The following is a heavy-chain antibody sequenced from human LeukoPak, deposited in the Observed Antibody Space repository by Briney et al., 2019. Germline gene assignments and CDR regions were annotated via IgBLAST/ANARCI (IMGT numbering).Heavy chain of an antibody. CDR3: AREMATIDY. CDR2: IYYSGST. D-gene: IGHD5-24*01. CDR1: GGSFSGYY. V-gene: IGHV4-30-4*01. J-gene: IGHJ4*02. Sequence: SETLSLTCAVYGGSFSGYYWSWIRQPPGKGLEWIGYIYYSGSTYYNPSLKSRVTISVDTSKNQFSLKLSSVTAADTAVYYCAREMATIDYWGQGTLVTVSS.